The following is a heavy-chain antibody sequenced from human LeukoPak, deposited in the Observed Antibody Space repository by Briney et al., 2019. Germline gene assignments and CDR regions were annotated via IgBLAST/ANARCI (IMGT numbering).Heavy chain of an antibody. CDR3: ATAPILRGEGGEHYKYGMDV. Sequence: SETLSLTCAVSVGSISSGNWCSWVRQSPGKGLEWIGEIYHNGTPNYSPSLKSRVTISADTFKNHFSLKLTSVTAADTAVYYCATAPILRGEGGEHYKYGMDVWGQGTTVIVSS. V-gene: IGHV4-4*02. CDR1: VGSISSGNW. CDR2: IYHNGTP. D-gene: IGHD2-2*02. J-gene: IGHJ6*02.